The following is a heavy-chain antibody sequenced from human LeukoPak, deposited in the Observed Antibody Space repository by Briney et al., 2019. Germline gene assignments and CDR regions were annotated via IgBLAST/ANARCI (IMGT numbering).Heavy chain of an antibody. CDR1: GFTFSSYA. D-gene: IGHD4-17*01. V-gene: IGHV3-33*08. J-gene: IGHJ4*02. CDR3: AIMSYGDVGGY. Sequence: GRSLRLSCAASGFTFSSYAMHWVRQAPGKGLEWVAVIWYDGSNKYYADSVKGRFTISRDNSKNTLYLQMNSLRAEDTAVYYCAIMSYGDVGGYWGQGTLVTVSS. CDR2: IWYDGSNK.